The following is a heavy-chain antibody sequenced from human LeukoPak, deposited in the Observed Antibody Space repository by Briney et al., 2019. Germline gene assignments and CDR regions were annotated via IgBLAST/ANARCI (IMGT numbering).Heavy chain of an antibody. D-gene: IGHD4-17*01. CDR3: ARISFGRGDYNAFDI. CDR2: IYYSGST. J-gene: IGHJ3*02. V-gene: IGHV4-59*01. CDR1: GGSISSYY. Sequence: SETLSLTCTVSGGSISSYYWSWIRQPPGKGLEWIGYIYYSGSTNYNPSLKSRVTISVDTSENQFSLKLSSVTAADTAVYYCARISFGRGDYNAFDIWGQGTMVTVSS.